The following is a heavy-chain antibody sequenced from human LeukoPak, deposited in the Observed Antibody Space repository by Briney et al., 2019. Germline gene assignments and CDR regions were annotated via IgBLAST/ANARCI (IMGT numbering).Heavy chain of an antibody. CDR2: ISSYDGSNK. V-gene: IGHV3-30-3*01. CDR1: GCTVSSYA. CDR3: ASVGGYDPLFDY. D-gene: IGHD5-12*01. J-gene: IGHJ4*02. Sequence: GRSLRLSCAASGCTVSSYAMHWVRQAPGKGLERVAVISSYDGSNKYYADAVKGRFTISRDNSKNTLYLQTNSLRAEDTGVYYCASVGGYDPLFDYWGQGTLVTVSS.